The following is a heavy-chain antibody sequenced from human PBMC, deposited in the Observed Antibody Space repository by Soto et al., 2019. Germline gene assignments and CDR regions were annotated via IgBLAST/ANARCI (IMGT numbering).Heavy chain of an antibody. D-gene: IGHD3-3*01. CDR2: ISGSDGKS. V-gene: IGHV3-23*01. J-gene: IGHJ4*02. Sequence: VRSLRLSCXASALSFGSYALSWVRQAPGKGLEWVSTISGSDGKSFYADSVKGRFSISRDTSQNTLYLQMNSLTADGTAIYYWARWSYLDYWGQGTRVTVCS. CDR1: ALSFGSYA. CDR3: ARWSYLDY.